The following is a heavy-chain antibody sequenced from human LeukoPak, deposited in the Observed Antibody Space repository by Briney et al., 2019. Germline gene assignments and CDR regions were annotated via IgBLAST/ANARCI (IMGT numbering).Heavy chain of an antibody. CDR1: GGSISSDNYF. Sequence: SETLSLTCTVSGGSISSDNYFWTWIRQSAGKGLEFIGRVFTRGTTDPNPSFKSRVTISLDTSKNQFSLKLSSVTAADTAVYFCARGPYSYDSSGAFDIWGQGTMVTVSS. J-gene: IGHJ3*02. V-gene: IGHV4-61*02. CDR2: VFTRGTT. CDR3: ARGPYSYDSSGAFDI. D-gene: IGHD3-22*01.